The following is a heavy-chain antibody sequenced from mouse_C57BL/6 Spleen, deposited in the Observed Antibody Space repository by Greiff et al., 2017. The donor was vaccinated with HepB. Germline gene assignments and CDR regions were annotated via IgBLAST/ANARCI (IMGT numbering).Heavy chain of an antibody. V-gene: IGHV1-50*01. Sequence: QVQLQQPGAELVKPGASVKLSCKASGYTFTSYWMQWVKQRPGQGLVWIGEIDPSDSYTNYNQKFKGKATLTVDTSSSTAYMQRSSLTSEDSAVYYCARDNGSSYVSYGYFDGWGTGTTVTVSS. CDR3: ARDNGSSYVSYGYFDG. J-gene: IGHJ1*03. CDR1: GYTFTSYW. CDR2: IDPSDSYT. D-gene: IGHD1-1*01.